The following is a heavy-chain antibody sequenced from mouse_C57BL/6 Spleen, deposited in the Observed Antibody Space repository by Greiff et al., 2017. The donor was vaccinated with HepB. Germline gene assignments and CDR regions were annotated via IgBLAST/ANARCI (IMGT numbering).Heavy chain of an antibody. D-gene: IGHD2-5*01. V-gene: IGHV1-7*01. CDR3: ARSVYYSNPWFAY. Sequence: QVHVKQSGAELAKPGASVKLSCKASGYTFTSYWMHWVKQRPGQGLEWIGYINPSSGYTKYNQKFKDKATLTADKSSSTAYMQLSSLTYEDSAVYYCARSVYYSNPWFAYWGQGTLVTVSA. CDR1: GYTFTSYW. CDR2: INPSSGYT. J-gene: IGHJ3*01.